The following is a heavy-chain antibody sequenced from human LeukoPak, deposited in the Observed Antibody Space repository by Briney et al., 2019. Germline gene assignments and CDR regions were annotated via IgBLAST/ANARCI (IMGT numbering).Heavy chain of an antibody. J-gene: IGHJ4*02. Sequence: PGGSLRLSCAASGFTFSSYWMSWVRQAPGKGLEWVANIKQDGSEKYYVDSVKGRFTISRDNAKNSLYLQMSSLRAEDTAVYYCARVKYSGIAAPVGYWGQGTLVTVS. CDR2: IKQDGSEK. D-gene: IGHD6-13*01. V-gene: IGHV3-7*01. CDR1: GFTFSSYW. CDR3: ARVKYSGIAAPVGY.